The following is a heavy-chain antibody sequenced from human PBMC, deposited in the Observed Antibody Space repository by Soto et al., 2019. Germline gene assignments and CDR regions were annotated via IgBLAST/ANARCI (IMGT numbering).Heavy chain of an antibody. Sequence: ASVKVSCKASGYTFTSYAMHWVRQAPGQRLEWMGWINAGNGNTKYSQKLQGRVTMTTDTSTSTAYMELRSLRSDDTAVYYCARCGPTYYDILTGLFDPWGQGTLVTVSS. J-gene: IGHJ5*02. CDR1: GYTFTSYA. CDR2: INAGNGNT. CDR3: ARCGPTYYDILTGLFDP. D-gene: IGHD3-9*01. V-gene: IGHV1-3*01.